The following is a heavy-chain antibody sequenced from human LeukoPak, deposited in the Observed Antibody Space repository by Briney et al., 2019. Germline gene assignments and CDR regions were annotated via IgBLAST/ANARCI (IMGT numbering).Heavy chain of an antibody. J-gene: IGHJ3*02. CDR3: ARVKTKYYYDSSGNAFDI. V-gene: IGHV1-18*01. D-gene: IGHD3-22*01. Sequence: ASVTVSCKASGYTFTSYGISWVRQAPGQGLEWMGWISAYNGNTNYAQKLQGRVTMTTDTSTSTAYMELRSLRSDDTAVYYCARVKTKYYYDSSGNAFDIWGQGTMVTVSS. CDR2: ISAYNGNT. CDR1: GYTFTSYG.